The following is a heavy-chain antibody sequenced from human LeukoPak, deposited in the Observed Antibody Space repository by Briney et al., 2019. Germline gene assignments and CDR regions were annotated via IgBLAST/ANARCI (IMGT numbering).Heavy chain of an antibody. Sequence: ASVKASCEASGHTSANFAMHWVRQAPGQSLEWIGWINVGSGDIKYSQKFKGRVTVSSDASASKVYMGLSSLRSEDTAIYYCAKDFANYYYGMDVWGQGTTVIVSS. J-gene: IGHJ6*02. CDR1: GHTSANFA. V-gene: IGHV1-3*01. CDR3: AKDFANYYYGMDV. CDR2: INVGSGDI. D-gene: IGHD2-8*01.